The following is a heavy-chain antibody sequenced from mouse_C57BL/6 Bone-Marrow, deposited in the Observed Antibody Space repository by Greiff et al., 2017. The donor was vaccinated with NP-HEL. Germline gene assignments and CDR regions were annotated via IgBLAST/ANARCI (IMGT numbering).Heavy chain of an antibody. CDR1: GYTFTSYW. CDR2: IYPGSGST. D-gene: IGHD1-1*01. V-gene: IGHV1-55*01. CDR3: ARENYGSRRYFDV. Sequence: QVQLKQPGAELVKPGASVKMSCKASGYTFTSYWITWVKQRPGQGLEWIGDIYPGSGSTNYNEKFKSKATLTVDTSSSTAYMQLSSLTSEDSAVYYCARENYGSRRYFDVWGTGTTVTVSS. J-gene: IGHJ1*03.